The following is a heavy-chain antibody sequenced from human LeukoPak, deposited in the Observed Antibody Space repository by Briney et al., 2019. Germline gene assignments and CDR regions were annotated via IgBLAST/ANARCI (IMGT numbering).Heavy chain of an antibody. V-gene: IGHV4-59*08. CDR2: ISYSGST. Sequence: SETLSLTCTVSGGSISSYYWSWIRQPPGKGLEWIGYISYSGSTNYNPSLKSRVTISVDTSKNQFSLKLNSVTAADTAVYYCARIDYYGSGSYYRIDYWGQGTLVTVSS. J-gene: IGHJ4*02. CDR1: GGSISSYY. D-gene: IGHD3-10*01. CDR3: ARIDYYGSGSYYRIDY.